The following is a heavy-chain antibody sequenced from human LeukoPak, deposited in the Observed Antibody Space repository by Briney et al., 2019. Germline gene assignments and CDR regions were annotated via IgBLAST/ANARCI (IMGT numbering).Heavy chain of an antibody. D-gene: IGHD3-22*01. CDR2: ISGSGGST. V-gene: IGHV3-23*01. Sequence: GGSPRLSCAASGFTFSSYAMSWVRQAPGKGLEWVSAISGSGGSTYYADSVKGRFTISRDNSKNTLYLQMNSLRAEDTAVYYCAKDPIYDSSGTDYWGQGTLVTVSS. CDR1: GFTFSSYA. J-gene: IGHJ4*02. CDR3: AKDPIYDSSGTDY.